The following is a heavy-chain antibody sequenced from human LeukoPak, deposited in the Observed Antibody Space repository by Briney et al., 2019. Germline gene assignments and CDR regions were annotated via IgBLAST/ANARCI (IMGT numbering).Heavy chain of an antibody. CDR1: GFTFSSYW. D-gene: IGHD6-19*01. CDR2: IKQDGSEK. CDR3: AKDRGLGLQWLGYFDY. J-gene: IGHJ4*02. Sequence: QPGGSLRLSCAASGFTFSSYWMTCVRQAPGKGLEWVATIKQDGSEKYYVDSVKGRFTISRDNSKNSLYLQMNSLRAEDTALYYCAKDRGLGLQWLGYFDYWGQGTLVTVSS. V-gene: IGHV3-7*03.